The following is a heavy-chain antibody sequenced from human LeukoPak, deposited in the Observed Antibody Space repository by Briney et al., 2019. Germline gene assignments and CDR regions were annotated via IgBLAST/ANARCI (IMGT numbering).Heavy chain of an antibody. CDR1: GFTFSSYS. CDR3: ARDYYDSSGYYYPRADY. D-gene: IGHD3-22*01. CDR2: ISSSSSYI. Sequence: GGSLRLSCAASGFTFSSYSMNWVRQAPGKGLEWVSSISSSSSYIYYADSVKGRFTISRDNAKNSLYLQMNSLRAEDTAVYYCARDYYDSSGYYYPRADYWGQGTLVTVSS. V-gene: IGHV3-21*01. J-gene: IGHJ4*02.